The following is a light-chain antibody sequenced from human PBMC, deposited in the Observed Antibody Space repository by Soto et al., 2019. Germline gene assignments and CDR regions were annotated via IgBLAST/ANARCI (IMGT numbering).Light chain of an antibody. CDR2: GAS. J-gene: IGKJ1*01. CDR3: QQSYDSPWA. Sequence: DIQMTQSPASLSASVGDRVTITCRASQNIRSFLNWYQQKPGKAPKLLIYGASSLQIGVPSRFSGSGSGTEFTLNISSLQPEDFASYYYQQSYDSPWAFGPGTKVEVK. CDR1: QNIRSF. V-gene: IGKV1-39*01.